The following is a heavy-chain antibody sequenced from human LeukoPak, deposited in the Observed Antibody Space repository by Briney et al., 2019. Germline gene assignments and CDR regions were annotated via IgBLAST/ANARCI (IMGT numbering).Heavy chain of an antibody. CDR2: IIPIFGTP. CDR3: ARDQLPKYDTSAYNY. CDR1: GGTFSSYA. J-gene: IGHJ4*02. D-gene: IGHD3-22*01. V-gene: IGHV1-69*01. Sequence: ASVKVSCKASGGTFSSYAINWVRQAPGQGLEWMGGIIPIFGTPNYAQKFRGRLTITADESTSTAYMEMSSLRFEDTAVYYCARDQLPKYDTSAYNYWGQGTLVTVSS.